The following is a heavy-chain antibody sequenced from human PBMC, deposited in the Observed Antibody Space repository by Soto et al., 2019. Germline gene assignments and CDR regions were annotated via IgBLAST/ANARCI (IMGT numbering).Heavy chain of an antibody. CDR3: AHRRSGISQWNYGDFDY. Sequence: GPTLVNPTQTLTLTCTFSGFSLITSGVGVGWIRQPPGKALEWLAFIYWDDDKRYSPSLRSRLTIAKDTSKNQVVLTMTEVDPVDTATYFCAHRRSGISQWNYGDFDYWGQGTQVTVSS. D-gene: IGHD1-7*01. CDR1: GFSLITSGVG. J-gene: IGHJ4*02. V-gene: IGHV2-5*02. CDR2: IYWDDDK.